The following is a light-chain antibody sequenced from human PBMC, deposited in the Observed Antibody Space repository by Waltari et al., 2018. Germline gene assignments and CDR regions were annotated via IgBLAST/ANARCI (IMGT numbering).Light chain of an antibody. CDR1: RSVNSN. Sequence: EVVLTQSPDTLSVSPGERATRSCRTSRSVNSNLAWYQHKPGQAPRLLMYGASTRPTGIPARFSGSESGTEFTLTITSLQSEDFAVYYCQQYNNWPLTFGGGTKVEI. CDR3: QQYNNWPLT. V-gene: IGKV3-15*01. CDR2: GAS. J-gene: IGKJ4*01.